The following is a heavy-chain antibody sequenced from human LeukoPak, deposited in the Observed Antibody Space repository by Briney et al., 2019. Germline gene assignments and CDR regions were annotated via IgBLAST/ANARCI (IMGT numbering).Heavy chain of an antibody. CDR2: IYYSGST. CDR3: ARIMDTAWGMDV. J-gene: IGHJ6*02. Sequence: SETLSLTCTVSGNSISSYYWSWIRRPPGQVLEWIGYIYYSGSTNYNPSLKSRVTMSVDTSKNQFSLKLTSVTAADTAVYYCARIMDTAWGMDVWGQGATVTVSS. V-gene: IGHV4-59*01. CDR1: GNSISSYY. D-gene: IGHD3-16*01.